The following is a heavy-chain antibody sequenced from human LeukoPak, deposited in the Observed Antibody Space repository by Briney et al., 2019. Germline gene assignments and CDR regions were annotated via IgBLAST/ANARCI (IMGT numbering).Heavy chain of an antibody. CDR3: ARDSSGWDDAFDI. CDR1: GGSISSYY. CDR2: IYYSGRT. Sequence: SETLSLTCTVSGGSISSYYWGWIRQPPGKGLEWIGYIYYSGRTNYNPSLKSRVTISVDTSKNQFSLKLSSVTAADTAVYYCARDSSGWDDAFDIWGQGTMVTVSS. J-gene: IGHJ3*02. D-gene: IGHD6-19*01. V-gene: IGHV4-59*01.